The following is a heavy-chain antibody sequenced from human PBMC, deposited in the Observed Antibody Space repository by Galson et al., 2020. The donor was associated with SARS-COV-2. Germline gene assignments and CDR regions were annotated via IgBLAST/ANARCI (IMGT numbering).Heavy chain of an antibody. D-gene: IGHD1-26*01. CDR1: GYTFTSYA. V-gene: IGHV1-3*01. CDR3: ARVFLRGPKILWEPFDY. CDR2: INAGNGNT. Sequence: ASVKVSCKASGYTFTSYAMHWVRQAPGQRLEWMGWINAGNGNTKYSQKFQARVTITRDTSASTAYMELSSLRSEDTAVYYCARVFLRGPKILWEPFDYWGQGTLVTVSS. J-gene: IGHJ4*02.